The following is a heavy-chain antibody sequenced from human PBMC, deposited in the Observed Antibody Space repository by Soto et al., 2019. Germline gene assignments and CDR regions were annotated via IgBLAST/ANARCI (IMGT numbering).Heavy chain of an antibody. CDR3: ARASKDSGGWYEANYYFDY. J-gene: IGHJ4*02. Sequence: EVQLVETGGGLIQPGGSLRLSCAASGFTVSSNYMSWVRQAPGKGLEWVSVIYSGGSTYYADSVKGRFTISRDNSKNTLYLQLNSLRAEDSAVYYCARASKDSGGWYEANYYFDYWGQGTLVTVSS. CDR2: IYSGGST. CDR1: GFTVSSNY. D-gene: IGHD6-19*01. V-gene: IGHV3-53*02.